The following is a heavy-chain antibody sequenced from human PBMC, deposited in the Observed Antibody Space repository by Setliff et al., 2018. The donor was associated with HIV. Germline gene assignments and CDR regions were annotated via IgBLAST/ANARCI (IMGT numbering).Heavy chain of an antibody. Sequence: PSETLSLTCTVSGGSISSSSYYWGWIRQPPGKGLEWIGEINHSGSTNYNPSLKSRVTISVDTSKNQFSLKLSSVTAADTAVYYCARGGGYDSSGYYYYYYXYYMDVWGQGTMVTVSS. V-gene: IGHV4-39*07. D-gene: IGHD3-22*01. CDR3: ARGGGYDSSGYYYYYYXYYMDV. CDR1: GGSISSSSYY. J-gene: IGHJ6*03. CDR2: INHSGST.